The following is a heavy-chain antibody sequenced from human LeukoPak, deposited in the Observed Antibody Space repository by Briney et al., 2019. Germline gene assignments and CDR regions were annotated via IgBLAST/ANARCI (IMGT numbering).Heavy chain of an antibody. CDR2: MNPNSGNT. V-gene: IGHV1-8*01. D-gene: IGHD3-10*01. CDR3: ARGVTMVRGVPSPNPRRYYYYMDV. CDR1: GYTFTSYD. Sequence: GASVKVSCKASGYTFTSYDINWVRQATGQGLEWMGWMNPNSGNTGYAQKFQGRVTMTRNTSISTAYMELSSLRSEDTAVYYCARGVTMVRGVPSPNPRRYYYYMDVWGKGTTVTISS. J-gene: IGHJ6*03.